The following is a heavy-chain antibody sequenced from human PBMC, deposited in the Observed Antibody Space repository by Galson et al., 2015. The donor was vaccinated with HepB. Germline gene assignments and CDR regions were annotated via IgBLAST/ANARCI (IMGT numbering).Heavy chain of an antibody. V-gene: IGHV1-24*01. CDR2: FDPEDGET. CDR3: ATISYSSSLGEPFDY. D-gene: IGHD6-13*01. J-gene: IGHJ4*02. CDR1: GSTLTELS. Sequence: SVTVSCKVSGSTLTELSMHWVRQAPGKGLEWMGGFDPEDGETIYAQKFQGRVTMTEDTSTDTAYMELSSLRSEDTAVYYCATISYSSSLGEPFDYWGQGTLVTVSS.